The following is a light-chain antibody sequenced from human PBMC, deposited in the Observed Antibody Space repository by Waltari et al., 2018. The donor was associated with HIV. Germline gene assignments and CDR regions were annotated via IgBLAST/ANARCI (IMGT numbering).Light chain of an antibody. Sequence: QSALPQPPSASGSPGQPVTISCPGTSSDVAGYKYFSWYQHHPVKAPNLIIYEVNTRPSGVPDRFSGSKSGNTASLTGSGLQAEDEADYYCSSYAGTRYVFGTGTKVTVL. CDR1: SSDVAGYKY. J-gene: IGLJ1*01. V-gene: IGLV2-8*01. CDR3: SSYAGTRYV. CDR2: EVN.